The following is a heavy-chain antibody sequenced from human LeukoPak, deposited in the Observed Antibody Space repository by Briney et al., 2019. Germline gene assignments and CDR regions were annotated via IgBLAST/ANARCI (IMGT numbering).Heavy chain of an antibody. CDR3: ARRHDCGDFPNWFDP. D-gene: IGHD2-21*02. CDR2: IYYSGST. CDR1: GGSISSYY. V-gene: IGHV4-59*08. J-gene: IGHJ5*02. Sequence: SETLSLTCTVSGGSISSYYWSWIRQPPGKGLEWIGYIYYSGSTNYNPSLKSRVTISVDTSKNQFSLKLSSVTAADTAVYYCARRHDCGDFPNWFDPWGQGTLVTVSS.